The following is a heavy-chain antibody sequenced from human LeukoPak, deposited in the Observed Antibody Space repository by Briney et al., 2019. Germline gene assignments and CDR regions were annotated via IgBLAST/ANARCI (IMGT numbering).Heavy chain of an antibody. CDR3: ARAKGWVAWFDP. D-gene: IGHD2-15*01. V-gene: IGHV4-34*01. Sequence: SETLSLTCAVYGHSFSCYCWSWIRQPPGKGLEWIGEINHSGSTNYNPSLKSRVTISVDTSKNQFSLKLSSVTAADTAVYYWARAKGWVAWFDPWGQGTLVTVSS. J-gene: IGHJ5*02. CDR2: INHSGST. CDR1: GHSFSCYC.